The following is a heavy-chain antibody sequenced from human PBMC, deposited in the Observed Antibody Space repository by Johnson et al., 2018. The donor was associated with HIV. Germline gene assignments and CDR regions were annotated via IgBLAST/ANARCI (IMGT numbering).Heavy chain of an antibody. Sequence: VQLVESGGGVVQPGRSLRLSCAASGFTFSSYAMHWVRQAPGKGLEWVAVISYDWSNKYYADSVKGRFTISRDNAKNTLYLQMNSLRAEDTAVYYCARAERSSSGVDAFDIWGQGTMVTVSS. CDR3: ARAERSSSGVDAFDI. CDR1: GFTFSSYA. CDR2: ISYDWSNK. D-gene: IGHD6-6*01. V-gene: IGHV3-30*04. J-gene: IGHJ3*02.